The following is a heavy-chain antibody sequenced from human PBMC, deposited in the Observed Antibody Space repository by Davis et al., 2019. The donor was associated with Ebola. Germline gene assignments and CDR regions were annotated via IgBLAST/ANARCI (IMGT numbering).Heavy chain of an antibody. CDR2: ISGSGERT. Sequence: GGSLRLSCVASGLSLSNYAATWVRQAPGKGLEWVSAISGSGERTYYVESVKGRFTISRDNSNNALYLQMDSLRVEDTAVYYCAKGLNYDYWSGSGQDVWGQGTTVTVSS. CDR3: AKGLNYDYWSGSGQDV. V-gene: IGHV3-23*01. CDR1: GLSLSNYA. D-gene: IGHD3-3*01. J-gene: IGHJ6*02.